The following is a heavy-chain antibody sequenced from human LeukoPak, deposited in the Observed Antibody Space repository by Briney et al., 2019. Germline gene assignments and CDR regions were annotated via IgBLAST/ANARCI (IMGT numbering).Heavy chain of an antibody. CDR1: GFTFSSYG. Sequence: PGRSLRLSCAASGFTFSSYGMPWFRQAPDKGLEWVAAISNDGSNKYYADSVKGRFTISRDNSKNTLYLQMNSLRAEDTAVYYCAKVDIVATIDAGRLVDYWGQGTLVTVSS. CDR2: ISNDGSNK. V-gene: IGHV3-30*18. D-gene: IGHD5-12*01. J-gene: IGHJ4*02. CDR3: AKVDIVATIDAGRLVDY.